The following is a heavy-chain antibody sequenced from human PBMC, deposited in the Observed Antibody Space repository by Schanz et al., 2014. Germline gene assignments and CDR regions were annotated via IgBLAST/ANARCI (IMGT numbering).Heavy chain of an antibody. CDR2: IKQEGDEK. D-gene: IGHD6-19*01. V-gene: IGHV3-7*01. CDR3: VRDKKGFVAVAGRAPFDY. J-gene: IGHJ4*02. Sequence: EGQLVESGGGLVQPGGSLRLSCVVSGFNFRNYWMSWVRQAPGKGLEWVASIKQEGDEKNYVDSVKGRFTISRDNAKNSLYLQVNNLSAEDTAVYYCVRDKKGFVAVAGRAPFDYWGQGTLVTVSS. CDR1: GFNFRNYW.